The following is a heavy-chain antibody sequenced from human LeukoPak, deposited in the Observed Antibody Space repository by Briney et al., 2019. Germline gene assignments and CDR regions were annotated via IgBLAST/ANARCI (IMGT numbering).Heavy chain of an antibody. Sequence: TSETLSLTCTVSGASVSSTDYLWNWIRQPAGQGLEWIGRIYASGKTDYNPSLKSRITMSLDTSKNQFSLNMNSVTAADSAVYFCARYRGGYNYVPHALDIWGHGTVVTVSS. V-gene: IGHV4-61*02. D-gene: IGHD5-24*01. CDR1: GASVSSTDYL. CDR3: ARYRGGYNYVPHALDI. CDR2: IYASGKT. J-gene: IGHJ3*02.